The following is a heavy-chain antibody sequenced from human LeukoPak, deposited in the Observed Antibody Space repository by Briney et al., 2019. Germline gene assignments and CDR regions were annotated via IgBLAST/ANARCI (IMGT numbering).Heavy chain of an antibody. V-gene: IGHV3-21*01. CDR2: ISSSSSYI. CDR1: GFTFSSYG. D-gene: IGHD1-26*01. CDR3: ARDSGSYYAGY. Sequence: GGSLRLSCAASGFTFSSYGMHWVRQAPGKGLEWVSSISSSSSYIYYADSVKGRFTISRDNAKNSLYLQMNSLRAEDTAVYYCARDSGSYYAGYWGQGTLVTVSS. J-gene: IGHJ4*02.